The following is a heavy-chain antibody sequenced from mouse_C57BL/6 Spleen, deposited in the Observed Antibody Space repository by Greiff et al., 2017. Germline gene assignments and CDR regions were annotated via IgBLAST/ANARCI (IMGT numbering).Heavy chain of an antibody. J-gene: IGHJ3*01. V-gene: IGHV1-81*01. D-gene: IGHD3-2*02. CDR3: ARSSSGPAWFAY. CDR1: GYTFTSYG. CDR2: IYPRSGNT. Sequence: VKLMESGAELARPGASVKLSCKASGYTFTSYGISWVKQRTGQGLEWIGEIYPRSGNTYYNEKFKGKATLTADKSSSTAYMELRSLTSEDSAVYFCARSSSGPAWFAYWGQGTLVTVSA.